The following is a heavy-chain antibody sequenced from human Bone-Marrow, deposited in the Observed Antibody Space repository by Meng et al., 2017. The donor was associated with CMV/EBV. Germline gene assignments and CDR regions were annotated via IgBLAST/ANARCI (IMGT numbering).Heavy chain of an antibody. CDR1: GFTFSSYA. D-gene: IGHD2-15*01. CDR2: IKKDGSEK. V-gene: IGHV3-7*01. CDR3: GRLAAALYYYGMDV. J-gene: IGHJ6*02. Sequence: GESLKISCAASGFTFSSYAMSWVRQAPGKGLEWVANIKKDGSEKYYVDSVKGRFTISRDNAKNSLYMQMNSLRAEDTAVYYCGRLAAALYYYGMDVWGQGTTVTVSS.